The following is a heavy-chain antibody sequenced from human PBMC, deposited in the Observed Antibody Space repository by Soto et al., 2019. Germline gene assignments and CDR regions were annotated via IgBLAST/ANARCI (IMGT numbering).Heavy chain of an antibody. J-gene: IGHJ4*02. V-gene: IGHV4-59*08. D-gene: IGHD3-10*01. CDR1: GGSISSYY. CDR2: IYYSGST. Sequence: SETLSLTCTVSGGSISSYYWSWIRQPPGKGLEWIGYIYYSGSTNYHPSLKSRVTISVDTSKNQFSLKLSSVTAADTAVYYCARHSRGSYGSGSYYPTGLDYWGQGTLVTVSS. CDR3: ARHSRGSYGSGSYYPTGLDY.